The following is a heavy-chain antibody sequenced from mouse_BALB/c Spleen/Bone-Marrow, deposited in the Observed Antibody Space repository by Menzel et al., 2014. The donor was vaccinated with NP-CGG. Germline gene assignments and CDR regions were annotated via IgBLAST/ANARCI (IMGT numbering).Heavy chain of an antibody. J-gene: IGHJ1*01. CDR3: SRGGWLGGYFDV. CDR2: IFPGNVST. V-gene: IGHV1-85*01. D-gene: IGHD2-3*01. CDR1: GYTFTSSD. Sequence: QVQLQQSGAELVKPGASVKLSCKASGYTFTSSDINWVRQRPEQGLAWIGRIFPGNVSTEYNDKFKVKATLTTDKSSSTVYMQLSRLTSEDSAVYFCSRGGWLGGYFDVWGAEGPRSPSPQ.